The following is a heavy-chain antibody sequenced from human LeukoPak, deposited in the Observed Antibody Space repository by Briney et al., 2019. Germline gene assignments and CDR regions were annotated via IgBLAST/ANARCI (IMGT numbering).Heavy chain of an antibody. V-gene: IGHV3-30-3*01. CDR2: ISYDGSNK. D-gene: IGHD3-3*01. CDR1: GFTFSSYA. J-gene: IGHJ3*02. CDR3: ARTQQSPRFRAFDI. Sequence: PGGSLRLSCAASGFTFSSYAMHWVRQAPGKGLEWVAVISYDGSNKYYADSVKGRFTISRDNSKNTLYLQMNSLRSEDTAVYYCARTQQSPRFRAFDIWGQGTMVTVSS.